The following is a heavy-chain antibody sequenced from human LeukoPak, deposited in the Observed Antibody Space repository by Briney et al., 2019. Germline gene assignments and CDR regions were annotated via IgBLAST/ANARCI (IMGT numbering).Heavy chain of an antibody. D-gene: IGHD3-16*02. V-gene: IGHV3-23*01. Sequence: PGGSLRLSCAASGFTFSSYAMSWVRQAPGKGLEWVSAISGSGGSTYYADSVKGRFTISRDNSKNTLYLQMSSLRAEDTAVYYCAKVMITFGGVIGIFDYWGQGTLVTVSS. CDR2: ISGSGGST. J-gene: IGHJ4*02. CDR3: AKVMITFGGVIGIFDY. CDR1: GFTFSSYA.